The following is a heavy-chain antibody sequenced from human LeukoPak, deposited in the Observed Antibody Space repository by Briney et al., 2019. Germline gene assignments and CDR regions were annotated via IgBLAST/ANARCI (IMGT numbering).Heavy chain of an antibody. V-gene: IGHV1-18*01. J-gene: IGHJ6*02. Sequence: ASVKVSCKASGYTFTSYGISWVRQAPGQGLEWMGWISAYNGNTNYAQKLQGRVTMTTDTSTSTAYMELRSLRSDDTAVYYCASQSSGWYFYYYYGMDVWGQGTTVTVSS. D-gene: IGHD6-19*01. CDR3: ASQSSGWYFYYYYGMDV. CDR2: ISAYNGNT. CDR1: GYTFTSYG.